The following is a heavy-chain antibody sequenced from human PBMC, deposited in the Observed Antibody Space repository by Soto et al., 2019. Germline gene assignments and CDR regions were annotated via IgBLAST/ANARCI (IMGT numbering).Heavy chain of an antibody. J-gene: IGHJ4*02. D-gene: IGHD6-13*01. Sequence: SETLSLSCAISGDSVSISSVTWNWIRQSPSRGLEWLGRTYYRSKWYNDYAESVKSRMTINPDTSKNQLSLQLNSVTPEDTAIYYCVRLVGNSWLDYWGQGTQVTVSS. CDR3: VRLVGNSWLDY. CDR1: GDSVSISSVT. V-gene: IGHV6-1*01. CDR2: TYYRSKWYN.